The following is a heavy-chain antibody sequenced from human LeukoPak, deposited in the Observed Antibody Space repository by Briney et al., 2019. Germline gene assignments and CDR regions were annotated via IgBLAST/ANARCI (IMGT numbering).Heavy chain of an antibody. V-gene: IGHV5-51*01. Sequence: GESLKISCKGSRYSFTTYWIGWVRQMPGKGLEWTGIIYPGDSDTRYSPSFQGQVTISVDKSISTAYLQWSSLKASDTAMYYCARSLGTYSSGYYKHHFDYWGQGTLVTVSS. J-gene: IGHJ4*02. CDR1: RYSFTTYW. CDR3: ARSLGTYSSGYYKHHFDY. CDR2: IYPGDSDT. D-gene: IGHD3-22*01.